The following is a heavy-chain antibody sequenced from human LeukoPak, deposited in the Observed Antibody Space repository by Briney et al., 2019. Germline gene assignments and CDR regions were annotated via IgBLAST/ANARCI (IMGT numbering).Heavy chain of an antibody. CDR1: GYSITSDYY. Sequence: SETLSLTCAVSGYSITSDYYWGWIRQPPGKGLEWIGTIYRSGSTFYSPSLKSRLTISVDTSKNQFSLNLNSVTAADTAVYYCARERAGAVDYWGQGTLVTVSS. CDR2: IYRSGST. J-gene: IGHJ4*02. D-gene: IGHD1-26*01. V-gene: IGHV4-38-2*02. CDR3: ARERAGAVDY.